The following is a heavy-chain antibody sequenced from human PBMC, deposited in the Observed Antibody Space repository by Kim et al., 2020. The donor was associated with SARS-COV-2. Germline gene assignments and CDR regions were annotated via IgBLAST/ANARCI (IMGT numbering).Heavy chain of an antibody. CDR3: ARDLRASSGWTPSYYYYGMDV. CDR1: GGSISSYY. J-gene: IGHJ6*02. Sequence: SETLSLTCTVSGGSISSYYWSWIRQPPGKGLEWIGYIYYSGSTNYNPSLKSRVTISVDTSKNQFSLKLSSVTAADTAVYYCARDLRASSGWTPSYYYYGMDVWGQGTTVTVSS. V-gene: IGHV4-59*13. CDR2: IYYSGST. D-gene: IGHD6-19*01.